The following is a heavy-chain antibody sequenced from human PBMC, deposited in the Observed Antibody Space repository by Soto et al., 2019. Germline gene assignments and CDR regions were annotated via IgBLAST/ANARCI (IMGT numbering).Heavy chain of an antibody. J-gene: IGHJ3*02. CDR3: ARDGYNVDAFDI. CDR1: GFTFSSYS. CDR2: ISSSSSYI. Sequence: LRLSCAASGFTFSSYSMNWVRQAPGKGLEWVSSISSSSSYIYYADSVKGRFTISRDNAKNSLYLQMNSLRAEDTAVYYCARDGYNVDAFDIWGQGTMVTVSS. D-gene: IGHD5-12*01. V-gene: IGHV3-21*01.